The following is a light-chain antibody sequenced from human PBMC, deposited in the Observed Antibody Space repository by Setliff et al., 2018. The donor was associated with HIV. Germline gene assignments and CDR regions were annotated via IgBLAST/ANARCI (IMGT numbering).Light chain of an antibody. CDR3: SIHRSRGYD. V-gene: IGLV2-14*03. CDR2: DVT. Sequence: QSALTQPASVSGSPGQSTTISCTGTGSDVGTSKYVSWYQQHPGKAHKLIIYDVTTRPSGVSNRFSGSKSGNTASLTISGLQAEDEADYYCSIHRSRGYDFGTGTKVTVL. J-gene: IGLJ1*01. CDR1: GSDVGTSKY.